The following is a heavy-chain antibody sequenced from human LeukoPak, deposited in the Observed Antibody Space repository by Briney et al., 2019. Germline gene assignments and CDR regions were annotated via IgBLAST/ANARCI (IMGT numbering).Heavy chain of an antibody. J-gene: IGHJ6*02. CDR2: IKQNGSKK. CDR3: ARDMKVELPACSGYSYGMDV. D-gene: IGHD1-7*01. CDR1: GFTFSSYC. Sequence: GGSLRLSCAASGFTFSSYCMSWVRQAPGKGLEWVANIKQNGSKKYYLDSVKGRLTISKDNAKNSLCLQMSSVKAEDNGLYYCARDMKVELPACSGYSYGMDVWGQGTTVTVSS. V-gene: IGHV3-7*01.